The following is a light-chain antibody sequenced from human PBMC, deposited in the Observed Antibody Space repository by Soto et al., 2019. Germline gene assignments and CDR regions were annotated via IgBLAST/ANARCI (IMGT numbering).Light chain of an antibody. V-gene: IGKV3-20*01. CDR3: QVYGPSPPIT. J-gene: IGKJ5*01. Sequence: EIVLTQSPGTLSLSPGERATLSCRASQSVIGRQLAWYQHKPGQAPRLLIYGVSSRATGIPDRFTDSGSGTDFTLTISRLEPEDFAVFYCQVYGPSPPITFGQGTRLEIK. CDR1: QSVIGRQ. CDR2: GVS.